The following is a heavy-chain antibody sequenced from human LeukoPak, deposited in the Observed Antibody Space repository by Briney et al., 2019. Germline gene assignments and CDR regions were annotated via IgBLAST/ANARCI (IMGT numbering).Heavy chain of an antibody. D-gene: IGHD6-19*01. V-gene: IGHV3-7*03. Sequence: GGSLRLSCAVSGFTFSDYWMSWVRQSPGNGLEWVANIKYDGSVQYHVDSVKGRFTSSRDNAKNSVYLQMNSLRCEETARYVWGGGGRSSGWGQGTLVTVSS. CDR2: IKYDGSVQ. J-gene: IGHJ4*02. CDR3: GGGGRSSG. CDR1: GFTFSDYW.